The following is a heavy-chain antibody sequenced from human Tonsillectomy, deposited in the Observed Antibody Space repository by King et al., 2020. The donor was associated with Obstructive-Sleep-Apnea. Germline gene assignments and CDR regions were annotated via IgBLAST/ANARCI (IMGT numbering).Heavy chain of an antibody. V-gene: IGHV3-23*04. D-gene: IGHD3-3*01. Sequence: VQLVESGGGLVQPGGSLRLFCAASGVTFSSYAMSWVRQAPGKGLEWGSAISGSGGITYDADYVKGRFTISSDKSKNTLYLQMNSLRAEDTAVYYCAKLGDFWSGYLSFGPWGQGTLVTVSS. CDR1: GVTFSSYA. CDR3: AKLGDFWSGYLSFGP. J-gene: IGHJ5*02. CDR2: ISGSGGIT.